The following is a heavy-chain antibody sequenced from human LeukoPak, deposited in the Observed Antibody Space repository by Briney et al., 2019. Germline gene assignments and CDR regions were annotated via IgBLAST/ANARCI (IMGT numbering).Heavy chain of an antibody. Sequence: PGESLKISSNGAGYSFTSYRIGWVRQMPGKGLEWMGIIYPGDSDTRYGPSFQGQVTISADKSISTAYLQWTSLKASDSAMYYCAAQELIIPPASIPAFATWGQGTMVTVSS. D-gene: IGHD3-3*01. CDR1: GYSFTSYR. CDR2: IYPGDSDT. CDR3: AAQELIIPPASIPAFAT. V-gene: IGHV5-51*01. J-gene: IGHJ3*02.